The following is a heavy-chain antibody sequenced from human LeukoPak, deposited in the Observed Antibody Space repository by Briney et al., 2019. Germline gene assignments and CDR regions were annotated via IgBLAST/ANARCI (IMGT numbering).Heavy chain of an antibody. J-gene: IGHJ4*02. V-gene: IGHV5-51*01. CDR3: ARYSPEGPFDY. D-gene: IGHD2-15*01. CDR1: GYSFTSYW. CDR2: IYPGDSDT. Sequence: GESLKISCKGSGYSFTSYWIGWVRQMPGKGLEWMGIIYPGDSDTRCSPSFQGQVTISADRSISTAYLQWSSLKASDTAIVYCARYSPEGPFDYWGQGTLVTVSS.